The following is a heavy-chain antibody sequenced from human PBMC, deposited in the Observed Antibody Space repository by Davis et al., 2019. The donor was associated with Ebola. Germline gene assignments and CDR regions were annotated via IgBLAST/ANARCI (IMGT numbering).Heavy chain of an antibody. CDR2: SRNKANSYTT. D-gene: IGHD5-18*01. J-gene: IGHJ6*02. CDR3: VREDTAGALGMDV. CDR1: GFIFSDYA. V-gene: IGHV3-72*01. Sequence: GGSLRLSCAASGFIFSDYAMHWVRQAPGKGLEWVGRSRNKANSYTTEYAASVEGRFTISREESKNSLFLQMNSLRTEDTAVYYCVREDTAGALGMDVWGQGTTVTVSS.